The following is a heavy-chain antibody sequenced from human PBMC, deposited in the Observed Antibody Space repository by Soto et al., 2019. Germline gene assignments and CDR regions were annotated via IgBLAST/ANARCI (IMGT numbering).Heavy chain of an antibody. Sequence: EVQLVESGGGLVQPGRSLRLSCVGSGFKFDDYAMHWVRQGPGKGLEWVSRISWNSDSIAYADSVKGRFTISRDNAKNSLYLQMNSLRTEDTALYYCAKGATWQTATMAQFDSWGQGTLVTVSS. V-gene: IGHV3-9*01. D-gene: IGHD6-25*01. J-gene: IGHJ4*02. CDR3: AKGATWQTATMAQFDS. CDR2: ISWNSDSI. CDR1: GFKFDDYA.